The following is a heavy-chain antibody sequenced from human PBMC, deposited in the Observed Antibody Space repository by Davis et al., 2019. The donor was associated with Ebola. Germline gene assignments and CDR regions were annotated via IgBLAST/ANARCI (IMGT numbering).Heavy chain of an antibody. J-gene: IGHJ5*02. Sequence: MPSETLSLTCTVSGGSINIGGYYWSWIRQRPGKGLEWIGYIYNTGSTNYNPSLKSRVTISVDTSKNQFSLKLSSVTAADTAVYYCARGVGATTGWFDPWGQGTLVTVSS. V-gene: IGHV4-31*03. CDR1: GGSINIGGYY. D-gene: IGHD1-26*01. CDR3: ARGVGATTGWFDP. CDR2: IYNTGST.